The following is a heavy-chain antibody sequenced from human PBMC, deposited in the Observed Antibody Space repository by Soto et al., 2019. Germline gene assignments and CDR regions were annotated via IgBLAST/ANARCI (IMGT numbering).Heavy chain of an antibody. J-gene: IGHJ4*02. D-gene: IGHD3-22*01. V-gene: IGHV4-30-4*01. CDR2: IYYSGST. Sequence: SETLSITCTVSGGSICSGDYYGSWIRRPPGKGLEWIGYIYYSGSTYYNPSLKSRVTISVDTSKNQFSLKLSSVTAADTAVYYCARDRNYYDSSGIDYWGQGTLVTVSS. CDR1: GGSICSGDYY. CDR3: ARDRNYYDSSGIDY.